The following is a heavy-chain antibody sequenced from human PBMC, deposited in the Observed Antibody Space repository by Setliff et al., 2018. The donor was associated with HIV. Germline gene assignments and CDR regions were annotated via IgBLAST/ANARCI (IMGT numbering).Heavy chain of an antibody. J-gene: IGHJ6*03. CDR1: GYTFTSYA. Sequence: ASVMVSCKASGYTFTSYAMHWVRQAPGQRLEWMGWINAGNGNTKYSQKFQGRVTITRDTSASTAYMELSSLRSEDTAVYYCARDGGDTAMVSYYYYYYMDGWGKGTTVTVSS. CDR3: ARDGGDTAMVSYYYYYYMDG. CDR2: INAGNGNT. V-gene: IGHV1-3*01. D-gene: IGHD5-18*01.